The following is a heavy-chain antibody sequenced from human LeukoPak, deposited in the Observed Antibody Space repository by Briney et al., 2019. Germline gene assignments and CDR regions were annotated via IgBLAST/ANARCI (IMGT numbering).Heavy chain of an antibody. CDR3: ARVGGAGGFGG. CDR1: GFTFSSHW. D-gene: IGHD2-21*01. V-gene: IGHV3-74*01. J-gene: IGHJ4*02. Sequence: AGSLRLSCAASGFTFSSHWMHWVRQAPGPGLGWVSRINSDGSSTSYADCVTGRFTISRDNAKNTLYLQMNSLRAEDTAVYYCARVGGAGGFGGWGQGTLVTVSS. CDR2: INSDGSST.